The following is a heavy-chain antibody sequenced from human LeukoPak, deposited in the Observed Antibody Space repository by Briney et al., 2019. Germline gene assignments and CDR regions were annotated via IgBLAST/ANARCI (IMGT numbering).Heavy chain of an antibody. D-gene: IGHD3-22*01. J-gene: IGHJ4*02. CDR3: ARLVTMIVVV. CDR2: INHSGST. V-gene: IGHV4-34*01. CDR1: GGSFSGYY. Sequence: KTSETLSLTCAVYGGSFSGYYWSWIRQPPGKGLEWIGEINHSGSTNYNPSLKSRVTISVDTSKNQFSLKLSSVTAADTAVYYCARLVTMIVVVWGQGTLVTVSS.